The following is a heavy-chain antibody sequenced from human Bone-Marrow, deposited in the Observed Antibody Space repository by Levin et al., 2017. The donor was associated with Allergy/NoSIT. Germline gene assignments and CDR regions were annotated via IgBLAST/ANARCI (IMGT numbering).Heavy chain of an antibody. J-gene: IGHJ6*02. CDR1: GLSFSNYD. CDR3: ASWAMFYYDGSDFDYFYYGMDV. CDR2: ISSGSSHI. D-gene: IGHD3-16*01. V-gene: IGHV3-21*06. Sequence: SCAASGLSFSNYDMNWVRQAPGKGLEWVSSISSGSSHIDYADSVKGRFTISRDNAKNSLYLQMNSLRLEETAVYFCASWAMFYYDGSDFDYFYYGMDVWGQGTTVTVSS.